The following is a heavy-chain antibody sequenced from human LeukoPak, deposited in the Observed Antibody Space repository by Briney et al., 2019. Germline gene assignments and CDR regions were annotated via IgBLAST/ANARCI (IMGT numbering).Heavy chain of an antibody. V-gene: IGHV4-39*01. D-gene: IGHD2-8*01. J-gene: IGHJ4*02. Sequence: SETLSLTCTVSGGSISSSDYDWGWIRQPPGKALEWIGSIYYSGTTYYNPPLKSRVTISVDASKDQVSLKLNSVTAADTAVYHCARLFPSCTKTTCDFDYWGQGILVSVSS. CDR3: ARLFPSCTKTTCDFDY. CDR2: IYYSGTT. CDR1: GGSISSSDYD.